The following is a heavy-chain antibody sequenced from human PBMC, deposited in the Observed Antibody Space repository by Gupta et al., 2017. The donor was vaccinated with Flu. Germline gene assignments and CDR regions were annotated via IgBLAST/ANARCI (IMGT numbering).Heavy chain of an antibody. J-gene: IGHJ4*02. D-gene: IGHD3-3*01. CDR2: INSDGSST. Sequence: WVRQAPGKGLVWVSRINSDGSSTNYADSVKGRFTISRDNAKNTLYLQMNSLRAEDTAVYFCARVGSYYDFWSGYYGYYFDYWGQGTLVTVS. V-gene: IGHV3-74*01. CDR3: ARVGSYYDFWSGYYGYYFDY.